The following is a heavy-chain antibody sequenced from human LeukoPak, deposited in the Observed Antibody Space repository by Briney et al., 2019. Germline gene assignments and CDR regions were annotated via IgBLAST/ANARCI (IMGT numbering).Heavy chain of an antibody. CDR2: ISYDGSNK. Sequence: GRSLRLSCAASGFTFSSYAMHWVRQAPGKGLEWVAVISYDGSNKYYADSVKGRFTISRDNSKNTLYLQMNSLRAEDTAVYYCAREGRSSTINYYYYYGMDVWGQGTTVTVSS. J-gene: IGHJ6*02. CDR1: GFTFSSYA. V-gene: IGHV3-30-3*01. D-gene: IGHD2-2*01. CDR3: AREGRSSTINYYYYYGMDV.